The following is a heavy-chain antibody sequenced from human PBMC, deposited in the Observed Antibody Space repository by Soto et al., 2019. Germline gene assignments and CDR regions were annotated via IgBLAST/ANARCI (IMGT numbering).Heavy chain of an antibody. CDR1: GGSISSGYYY. D-gene: IGHD6-13*01. CDR3: ARAEGYSSTWGLVDP. CDR2: IYYSGTT. V-gene: IGHV4-31*03. Sequence: QVQLQESGPGLVKPSQTLSLTCTVSGGSISSGYYYWSWIRQHPGKGLEWIGYIYYSGTTYYNPSLKSRVNISVNTSKNQFTLKLTSGTAADTAVYYGARAEGYSSTWGLVDPWGQGTLVTVSS. J-gene: IGHJ5*02.